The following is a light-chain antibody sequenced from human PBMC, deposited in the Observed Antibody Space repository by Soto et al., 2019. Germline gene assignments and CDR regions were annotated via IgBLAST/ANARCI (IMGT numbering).Light chain of an antibody. CDR2: GAS. Sequence: EIVLTQSPGTLSLSPGERATLSCRASQSVSSSYLAWYQQKPGQAPRLLIYGASARATGIPDRFSGSGSWTAFTLTISRLEPEDSSVYYCQQYGSSALYTFGQGTKLEIK. V-gene: IGKV3-20*01. CDR3: QQYGSSALYT. J-gene: IGKJ2*01. CDR1: QSVSSSY.